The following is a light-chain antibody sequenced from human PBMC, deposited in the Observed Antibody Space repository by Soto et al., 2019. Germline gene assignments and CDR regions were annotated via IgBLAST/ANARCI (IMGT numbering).Light chain of an antibody. CDR3: QQYTNTKNPWT. Sequence: GDRVTITFRASQTITTWMAWYQQKPGKAPKLLVYDASTLQSGVATRFSGSGSGTEFTLTISGLQPEDSATYYCQQYTNTKNPWTFGQGTKVDIK. J-gene: IGKJ1*01. V-gene: IGKV1-5*01. CDR1: QTITTW. CDR2: DAS.